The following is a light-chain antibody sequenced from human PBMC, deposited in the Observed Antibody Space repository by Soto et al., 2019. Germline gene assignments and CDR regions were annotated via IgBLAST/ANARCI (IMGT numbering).Light chain of an antibody. V-gene: IGLV2-14*03. CDR2: DVS. J-gene: IGLJ2*01. Sequence: QSALTQPASVSGSPGQSITISCTGTSSDVGGYNYVSWYQQHPGKAPKLIIYDVSDRPSGVSDRFSGSKSGNTASLTISGLQAEDEADYHCSSYTSSSTLFGGGTQLTVL. CDR3: SSYTSSSTL. CDR1: SSDVGGYNY.